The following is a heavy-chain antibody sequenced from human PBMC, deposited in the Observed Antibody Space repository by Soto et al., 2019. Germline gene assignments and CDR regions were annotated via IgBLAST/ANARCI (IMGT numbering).Heavy chain of an antibody. D-gene: IGHD3-9*01. CDR2: MYSSGST. V-gene: IGHV4-59*01. CDR1: GNSISSYY. Sequence: PXGTLSLTCTVSGNSISSYYWSWIRQPPGKGLEWIGYMYSSGSTNCNPSLKSRVTISVDTSKNQFSLKLSSVTPADTAVYYCARAGSGYSFDNWGQGTLVTVSS. CDR3: ARAGSGYSFDN. J-gene: IGHJ4*02.